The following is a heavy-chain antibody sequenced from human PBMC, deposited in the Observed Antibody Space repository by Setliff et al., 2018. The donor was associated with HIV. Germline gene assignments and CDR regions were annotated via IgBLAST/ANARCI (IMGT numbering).Heavy chain of an antibody. CDR2: INPSGGKT. CDR1: GYTLTNYY. D-gene: IGHD3-22*01. J-gene: IGHJ3*02. Sequence: ASVKVSCKASGYTLTNYYIHWVRQAPGQGLEWVGLINPSGGKTSYAKKFQGRLTMTRDKSRSTVYMELSSLRSEDTAMYYCARCYYDSSGPTDAFDIWGQGTVVTVS. CDR3: ARCYYDSSGPTDAFDI. V-gene: IGHV1-46*01.